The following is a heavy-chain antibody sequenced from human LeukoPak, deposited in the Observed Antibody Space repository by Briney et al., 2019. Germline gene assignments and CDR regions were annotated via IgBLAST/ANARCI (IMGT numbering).Heavy chain of an antibody. V-gene: IGHV3-74*01. Sequence: GGSLRLSCAVSGFTFSNYWMHWVRQAPGKGLVWVSRINSDGSSTNYADSVKGRFTISRDNTKNTLYLQMNSLSAEDTAVYFCTRVGRPIYDYWGQGTLVTISS. J-gene: IGHJ4*02. D-gene: IGHD3-10*01. CDR3: TRVGRPIYDY. CDR1: GFTFSNYW. CDR2: INSDGSST.